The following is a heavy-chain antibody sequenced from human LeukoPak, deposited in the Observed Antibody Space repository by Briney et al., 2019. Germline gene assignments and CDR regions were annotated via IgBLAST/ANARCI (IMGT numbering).Heavy chain of an antibody. CDR1: GLTFSSYA. V-gene: IGHV3-23*01. CDR2: ITDNGRKT. CDR3: AKITVATTPNY. Sequence: GGSLRLSCAASGLTFSSYAMNWVRQASGKGLEWVSGITDNGRKTYYADSVKGCFSISRDNSKSTLYLQMSDLRAEDTAVYYCAKITVATTPNYWGQGTLVTVSS. D-gene: IGHD3-10*01. J-gene: IGHJ4*02.